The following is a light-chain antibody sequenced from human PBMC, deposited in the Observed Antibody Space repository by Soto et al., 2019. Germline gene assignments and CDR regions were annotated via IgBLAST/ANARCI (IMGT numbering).Light chain of an antibody. J-gene: IGKJ2*01. V-gene: IGKV3-20*01. CDR3: QQYGSSPYT. CDR1: QSVSSSY. CDR2: GAS. Sequence: EIVLTQSPATLSLSPGERATLSCSASQSVSSSYLAWYQQKPGQAPRHLIYGASHRATAIPDRFSGSGSGTDFTLTISRLEPEDFAVYYCQQYGSSPYTFGQGTKLEIK.